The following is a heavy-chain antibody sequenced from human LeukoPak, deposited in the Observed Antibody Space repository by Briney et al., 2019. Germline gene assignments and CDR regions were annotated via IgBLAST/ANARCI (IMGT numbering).Heavy chain of an antibody. CDR2: IKSKTDGGTT. CDR1: GLTFSNAW. J-gene: IGHJ4*02. Sequence: GGSLRLSCAASGLTFSNAWMSWVRQAPGKGLEWVGRIKSKTDGGTTDYAAPLKDRFTISRDDSKDTLYLQMNSLRTEDTAVYYCTTDYYGPRNFWGQGTLVTVSS. D-gene: IGHD3-10*01. CDR3: TTDYYGPRNF. V-gene: IGHV3-15*01.